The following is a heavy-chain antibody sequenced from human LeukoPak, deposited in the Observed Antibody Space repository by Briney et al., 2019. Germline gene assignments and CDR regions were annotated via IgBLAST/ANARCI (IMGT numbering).Heavy chain of an antibody. Sequence: ASVKVSCKASGYTFTSYGISWVRQAPGQGLEWMGWISAYNGNTNYAQKLQGRVAMTTDTSTSTAYMELRSLRSDDTAVYYCAREIRGATVVTTYWYFDLWGRGTLVTVSS. CDR3: AREIRGATVVTTYWYFDL. J-gene: IGHJ2*01. CDR2: ISAYNGNT. V-gene: IGHV1-18*01. CDR1: GYTFTSYG. D-gene: IGHD4-23*01.